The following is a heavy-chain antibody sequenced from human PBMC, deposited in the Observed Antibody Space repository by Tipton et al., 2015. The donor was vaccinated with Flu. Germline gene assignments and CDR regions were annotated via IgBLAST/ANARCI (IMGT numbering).Heavy chain of an antibody. Sequence: TLSLTCTVSGGSISTYYWSWIRQPPGKGLEWIGYIYYSGSTNYNPPLKSRVTISVDTSKNKFSLKLSSVTAADTAVYYRARGLRDGYNPHDAFDIWGQGTMVTVSS. D-gene: IGHD5-24*01. V-gene: IGHV4-59*01. CDR2: IYYSGST. CDR1: GGSISTYY. J-gene: IGHJ3*02. CDR3: ARGLRDGYNPHDAFDI.